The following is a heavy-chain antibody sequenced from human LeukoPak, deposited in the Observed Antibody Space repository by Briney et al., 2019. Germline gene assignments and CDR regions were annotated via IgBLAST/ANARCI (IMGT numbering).Heavy chain of an antibody. J-gene: IGHJ4*02. V-gene: IGHV4-30-2*01. CDR2: IYHSGST. CDR3: ARGKGAATN. Sequence: PSETLSLTCAVSGGSISSGGYSWSWIRQPLGKGLEWIGYIYHSGSTYYNPSLKSRVTISVDRSKNQFSLKLSSVTAADTAVYYCARGKGAATNWGRGTLVTVSS. CDR1: GGSISSGGYS. D-gene: IGHD1-26*01.